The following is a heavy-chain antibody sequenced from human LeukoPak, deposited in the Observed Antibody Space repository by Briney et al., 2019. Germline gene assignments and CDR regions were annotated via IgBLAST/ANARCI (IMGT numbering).Heavy chain of an antibody. CDR3: ASAYGVHDKAFDI. CDR1: GYSISSGYY. CDR2: IYHSGST. D-gene: IGHD3-16*01. V-gene: IGHV4-38-2*01. J-gene: IGHJ3*02. Sequence: SETLSLTCAVSGYSISSGYYWGWIRQPPGKGLEWIGSIYHSGSTYYNPSLKSRVTISVDTSKNQFSLKLSSVTAADTAVYYCASAYGVHDKAFDIWGQGTMVTVSS.